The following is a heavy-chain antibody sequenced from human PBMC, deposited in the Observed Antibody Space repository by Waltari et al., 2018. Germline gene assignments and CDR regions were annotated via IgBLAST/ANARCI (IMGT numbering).Heavy chain of an antibody. J-gene: IGHJ6*03. Sequence: EVQLVESGGGLVKPGGSLRLSCAASGFTFSSYSMNWSRKTPGKGLEWVSSISSSSSYIYYADSVKGRFTISRDNAKNSLYLQMNSLRAEDTAVYYCARDPNSSSWYYYYYMDVWGKGTTVTVSS. D-gene: IGHD6-13*01. CDR3: ARDPNSSSWYYYYYMDV. CDR1: GFTFSSYS. CDR2: ISSSSSYI. V-gene: IGHV3-21*01.